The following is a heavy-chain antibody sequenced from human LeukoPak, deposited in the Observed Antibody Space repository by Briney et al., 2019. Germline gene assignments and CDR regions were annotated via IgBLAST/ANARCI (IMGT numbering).Heavy chain of an antibody. CDR1: GFTFSRYW. CDR2: IKLDGSEK. V-gene: IGHV3-7*01. J-gene: IGHJ6*02. D-gene: IGHD6-6*01. Sequence: GGSLRLSCAASGFTFSRYWMSWVRQAPGKGLEWVANIKLDGSEKYYMDSVKGRFTISRDNAKNSLCLQMSSLRAEDTAVYYCARDRWGCNSSSETYYYYGMDVWGQGTTVTVSS. CDR3: ARDRWGCNSSSETYYYYGMDV.